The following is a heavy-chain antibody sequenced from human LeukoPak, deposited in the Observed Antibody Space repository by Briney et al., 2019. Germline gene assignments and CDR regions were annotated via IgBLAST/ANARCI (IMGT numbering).Heavy chain of an antibody. D-gene: IGHD3-22*01. Sequence: SETLSLTCTVSGYSISSGYYWGWIRQPAGKGLEWIGRIYTSGSTNYNPSLKSRVTISVDTSKNQFSLKLSSVTAADTAVYYCARLGYYYDSSDYWGQGTLVTVSS. CDR1: GYSISSGYY. V-gene: IGHV4-61*02. CDR2: IYTSGST. CDR3: ARLGYYYDSSDY. J-gene: IGHJ4*02.